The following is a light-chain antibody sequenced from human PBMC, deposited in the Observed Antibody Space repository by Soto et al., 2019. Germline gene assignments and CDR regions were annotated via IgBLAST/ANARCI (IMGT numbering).Light chain of an antibody. J-gene: IGKJ1*01. CDR1: QSISSY. CDR2: AAS. Sequence: DIQMTQSPSSLSTSVGDRVNITCRASQSISSYLNWYQQKPGKAPKLLIYAASSLQGGVPSRFSGSGSGTDFTLTISSLQPEDFATYYCQQSYSTPWTFGQGTKVDI. CDR3: QQSYSTPWT. V-gene: IGKV1-39*01.